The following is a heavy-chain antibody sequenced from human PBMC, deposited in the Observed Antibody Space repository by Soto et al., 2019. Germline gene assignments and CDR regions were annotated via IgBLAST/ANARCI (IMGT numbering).Heavy chain of an antibody. D-gene: IGHD2-2*02. Sequence: ASVKVSCKASGYTFTSYDINWVRQATGQGLEWMGWMNPNSGNTGYAQKFQGRGTMTRNTSISTAYMELSSLRSEDTAVYYCARLEGTLNLAAWSYTTSLTVSSGNCPASVKVSCKASGYTFTSYYMHW. V-gene: IGHV1-8*01. CDR2: MNPNSGNT. CDR1: GYTFTSYD. J-gene: IGHJ1*01. CDR3: ARLEGTLNLAAWSYTTSLTVSSGNCPASVKVSCKASGYTFTSYYMH.